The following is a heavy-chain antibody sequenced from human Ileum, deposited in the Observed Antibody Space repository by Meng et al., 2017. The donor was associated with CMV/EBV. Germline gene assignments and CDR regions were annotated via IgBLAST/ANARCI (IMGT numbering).Heavy chain of an antibody. V-gene: IGHV4-61*09. CDR1: GDSISSENYH. J-gene: IGHJ4*02. CDR3: AIYYGGVGGRGY. Sequence: QVQLHASGPALLYPSQPLSLTCCVSGDSISSENYHWGWIRQPAGKGLEWIGQRHKNGNDNYNASLKSRVTISIDTSKNQFSLTLTSVTAADTAVYYCAIYYGGVGGRGYWAQGTLVTVSS. D-gene: IGHD2-21*01. CDR2: RHKNGND.